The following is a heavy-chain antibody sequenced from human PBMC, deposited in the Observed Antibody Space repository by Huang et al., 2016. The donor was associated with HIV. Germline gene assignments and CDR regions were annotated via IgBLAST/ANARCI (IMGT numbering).Heavy chain of an antibody. D-gene: IGHD3-10*01. J-gene: IGHJ4*02. CDR3: ARLPGSITMIRGVITDPY. CDR1: GGSIRSDNYY. Sequence: QLQLQESGPGLVKPSETLSLTCTVSGGSIRSDNYYWGWIRQPPGKGLEWSGSIYYSGGTNYNPSLRVRVTITGDTSKKHFSLGMRSVTAADTAVYYCARLPGSITMIRGVITDPYWGQGTLVTVSS. CDR2: IYYSGGT. V-gene: IGHV4-39*02.